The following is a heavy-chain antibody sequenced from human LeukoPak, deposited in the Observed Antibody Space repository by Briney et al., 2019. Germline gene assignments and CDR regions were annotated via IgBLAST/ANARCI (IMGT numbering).Heavy chain of an antibody. D-gene: IGHD3-10*01. CDR3: TTYGSGRKFDY. J-gene: IGHJ4*02. CDR1: GFSFSDAW. CDR2: IESKTDGGTT. V-gene: IGHV3-15*04. Sequence: GGSHRLSCAASGFSFSDAWMSCVRQIPGKGLEWVGRIESKTDGGTTDYAAPVKGRFTISRDDSTNTLYLQMNSLKSEDTAVYYCTTYGSGRKFDYWGQGILVTVSS.